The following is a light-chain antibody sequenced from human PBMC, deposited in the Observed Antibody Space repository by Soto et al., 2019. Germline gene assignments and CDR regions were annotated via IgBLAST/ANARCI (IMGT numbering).Light chain of an antibody. CDR3: SSYTGSSINTVV. Sequence: QSALTQPPSASGSPGQSVTISCTGTSSDVGGYNYVSWYQQHPAKAPKLMIFEVSNRPSGVSNRFSGSKSGNTASLTISGLQAEDEAEYYCSSYTGSSINTVVFGGGNKLTVL. CDR2: EVS. J-gene: IGLJ2*01. V-gene: IGLV2-14*01. CDR1: SSDVGGYNY.